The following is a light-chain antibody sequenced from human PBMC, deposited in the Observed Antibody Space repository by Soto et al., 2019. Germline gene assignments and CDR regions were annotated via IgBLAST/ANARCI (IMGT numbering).Light chain of an antibody. J-gene: IGLJ1*01. CDR1: SGSIASTY. Sequence: NFMLTQPHSVSESPGKTVTISCTRSSGSIASTYVQWFQQRPGSAPTVVIFEDNQRPSGVPDRFSGSIDRSSNSASLAISGLTTDDEADYYCSSYTSSSTLVFGTGTKLTVL. V-gene: IGLV6-57*04. CDR3: SSYTSSSTLV. CDR2: EDN.